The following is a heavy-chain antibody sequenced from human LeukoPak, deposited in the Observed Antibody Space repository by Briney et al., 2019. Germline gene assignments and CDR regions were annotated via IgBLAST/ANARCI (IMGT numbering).Heavy chain of an antibody. J-gene: IGHJ5*02. D-gene: IGHD3-22*01. CDR3: ARGRRGHGGCDSSGYYYTNWFDP. CDR1: GYTFISYD. V-gene: IGHV1-8*01. Sequence: ASVKVSCKASGYTFISYDINWVRQAAGQGLEWMGWMNPNSGNTGYAQKFQGRVTMTRNTSISTAYMELSSLRSEDTAVYYCARGRRGHGGCDSSGYYYTNWFDPWGQGTLVTVSS. CDR2: MNPNSGNT.